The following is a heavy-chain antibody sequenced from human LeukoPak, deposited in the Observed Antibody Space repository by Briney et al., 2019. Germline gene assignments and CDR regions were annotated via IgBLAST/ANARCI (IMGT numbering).Heavy chain of an antibody. CDR1: GGSISSYY. V-gene: IGHV4-30-4*08. Sequence: SETLSLTCTVSGGSISSYYWSWIRQPPGKGLEWIGYIYYSGSTYYNPSLKGRVTISVDTSKNQFSLKLSSVTAADTAVYYCARGHSSGVDYWGQGTLVTVSS. D-gene: IGHD6-25*01. CDR3: ARGHSSGVDY. CDR2: IYYSGST. J-gene: IGHJ4*02.